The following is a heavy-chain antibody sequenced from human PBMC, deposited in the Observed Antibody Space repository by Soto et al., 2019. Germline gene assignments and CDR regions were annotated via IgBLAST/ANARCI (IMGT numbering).Heavy chain of an antibody. CDR2: INHSGST. Sequence: SETLSLTCAVYGGSFSGYDWSWIRQPPGTGLELIGEINHSGSTNYNPSLKSRVTITVDTSKNQFSLKLSSVTAANTSVYYCARVYSSDLLCFGSCWFDPWGQGTLVTVSS. V-gene: IGHV4-34*01. CDR3: ARVYSSDLLCFGSCWFDP. D-gene: IGHD3-10*02. J-gene: IGHJ5*02. CDR1: GGSFSGYD.